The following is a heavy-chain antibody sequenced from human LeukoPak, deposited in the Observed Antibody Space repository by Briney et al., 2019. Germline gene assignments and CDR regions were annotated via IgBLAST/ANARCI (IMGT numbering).Heavy chain of an antibody. J-gene: IGHJ4*02. D-gene: IGHD6-19*01. CDR1: GYSFTTYW. V-gene: IGHV5-51*01. CDR3: ARQSGYSSGWYVVDYFDY. CDR2: IYPGDSDT. Sequence: GESLKISCKGSGYSFTTYWIGWVRQMPGKGLEWMGIIYPGDSDTRYSPSFQGQVTISADKSISTAYLQWSSLKASDTAMYYCARQSGYSSGWYVVDYFDYWGQGTLVTVSS.